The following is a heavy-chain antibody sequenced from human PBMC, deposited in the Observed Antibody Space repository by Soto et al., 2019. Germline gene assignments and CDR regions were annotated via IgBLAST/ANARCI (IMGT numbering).Heavy chain of an antibody. CDR2: ISGSGGST. Sequence: GGSLRLSCAASGFTFRSYAMSWVRQAPGKGLEWVSAISGSGGSTYYADSVKGRFTISRDNSKNTLYLQMNSLRAEDTAVYYCANALYPPSDYSRGYSYYYGIDVWGQGTTVTVSS. CDR3: ANALYPPSDYSRGYSYYYGIDV. V-gene: IGHV3-23*01. J-gene: IGHJ6*02. D-gene: IGHD4-4*01. CDR1: GFTFRSYA.